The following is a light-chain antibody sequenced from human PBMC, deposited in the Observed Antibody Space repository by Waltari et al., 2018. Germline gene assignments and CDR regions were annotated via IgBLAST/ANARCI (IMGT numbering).Light chain of an antibody. CDR3: QQSYSAPLH. CDR1: HAISTH. CDR2: SAS. J-gene: IGKJ4*01. V-gene: IGKV1-39*01. Sequence: DTLMTQSPSSRTASVGDTVTITCRPTHAISTHVNWYKKTPGLAPRLLIFSASTLHRGVSSRFRGSGSGTDFTLTITDLQPDDFATYYCQQSYSAPLHFGGGTRVDI.